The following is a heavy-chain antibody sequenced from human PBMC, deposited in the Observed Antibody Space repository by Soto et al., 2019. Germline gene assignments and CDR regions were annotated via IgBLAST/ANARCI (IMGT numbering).Heavy chain of an antibody. D-gene: IGHD3-16*01. V-gene: IGHV1-18*03. CDR2: ISAYNGNT. CDR1: GYTFTSYG. CDR3: ARGAYDYVWGSYIDY. J-gene: IGHJ4*02. Sequence: ASVKVSCKASGYTFTSYGISWVRQAPGQGLEWIGWISAYNGNTNYAQKLQGRVTMTTDTFTSTAYMELRSLRSDDMALYYCARGAYDYVWGSYIDYWGQGTLVTVSS.